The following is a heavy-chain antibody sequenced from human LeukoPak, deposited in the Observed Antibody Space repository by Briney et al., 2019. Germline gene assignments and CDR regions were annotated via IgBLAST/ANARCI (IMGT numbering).Heavy chain of an antibody. CDR2: ISGSGGGT. J-gene: IGHJ4*02. Sequence: GSLRLSCAVSGITLSNYGMSWVRQAPGKGLEWVAGISGSGGGTNYADSVKGRFTISRDNARNTLYLQMNSLRVEDTAAYFCAKRGVVIRVFLVGFHKEAYYFDSWGQGALVTVSS. D-gene: IGHD3-10*01. CDR3: AKRGVVIRVFLVGFHKEAYYFDS. CDR1: GITLSNYG. V-gene: IGHV3-23*01.